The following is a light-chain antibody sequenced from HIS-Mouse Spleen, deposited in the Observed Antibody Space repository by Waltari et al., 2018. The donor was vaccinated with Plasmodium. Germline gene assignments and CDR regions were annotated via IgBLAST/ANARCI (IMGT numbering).Light chain of an antibody. Sequence: SYELTQPPSVSVSPGQPARITCSGDALPKKHAYWYQQKSGQAPVLVIYEDSKRPPGIPERFSGSSSGTMATLTISGAQVEDEADYYCYSTDSSGNHRVFGGGTKLTVL. J-gene: IGLJ3*02. CDR3: YSTDSSGNHRV. CDR2: EDS. CDR1: ALPKKH. V-gene: IGLV3-10*01.